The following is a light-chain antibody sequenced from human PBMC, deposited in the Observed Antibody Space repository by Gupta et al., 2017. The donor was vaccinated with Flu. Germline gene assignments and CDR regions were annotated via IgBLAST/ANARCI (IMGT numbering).Light chain of an antibody. CDR3: HKYGSSYT. CDR1: ESVIGRY. J-gene: IGKJ2*01. Sequence: EIVLTQSPGTLSLSPGERATLSCRASESVIGRYFAWFQQKPGQAPRLLIYGASSRATGIPDRLRGSGAGTDFTLTISRREPEDLAVYECHKYGSSYTFGKGTKPRSN. V-gene: IGKV3-20*01. CDR2: GAS.